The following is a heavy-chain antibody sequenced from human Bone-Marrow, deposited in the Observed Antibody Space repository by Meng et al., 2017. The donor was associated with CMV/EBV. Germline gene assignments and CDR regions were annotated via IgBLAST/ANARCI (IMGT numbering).Heavy chain of an antibody. CDR3: ARRIFGVPEFPFDI. V-gene: IGHV4-59*01. Sequence: SETLSLTCTVSGGSISSYYWSWIRQPPGKGLEWIGYIYYSGSTNYNPSLKSRVTISVDTSKNQFSLKLSSVTAADTAVYYCARRIFGVPEFPFDIWGQGTMVAVSS. J-gene: IGHJ3*02. CDR2: IYYSGST. D-gene: IGHD3-3*01. CDR1: GGSISSYY.